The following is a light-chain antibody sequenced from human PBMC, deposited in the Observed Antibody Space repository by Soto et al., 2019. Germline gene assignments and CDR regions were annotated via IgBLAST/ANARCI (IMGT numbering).Light chain of an antibody. CDR2: DVS. Sequence: QSALTQPRSVSGSPGQSVTISCTGTSSDVGSYNYVSWYQQHPGKAPKLMIFDVSKRPSGVPDRFSGFKSGNTASLTISGLQAEDEADYSCCSYEGSTYVFGSGTKLTVL. J-gene: IGLJ1*01. CDR3: CSYEGSTYV. CDR1: SSDVGSYNY. V-gene: IGLV2-11*01.